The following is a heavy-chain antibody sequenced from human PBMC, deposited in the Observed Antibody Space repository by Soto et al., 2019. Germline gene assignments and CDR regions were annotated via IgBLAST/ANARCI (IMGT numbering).Heavy chain of an antibody. Sequence: VASVKVSCKASGGTFSRYASSGVRQAPRRGLEWMGGIIPIFGTANYAQKLQGGVTITADNSTSPAYTELSSLRCQYGAVYYCATWYDSSGYYSVGSWFDPWGQGTLVTVSS. J-gene: IGHJ5*02. V-gene: IGHV1-69*06. D-gene: IGHD3-22*01. CDR1: GGTFSRYA. CDR2: IIPIFGTA. CDR3: ATWYDSSGYYSVGSWFDP.